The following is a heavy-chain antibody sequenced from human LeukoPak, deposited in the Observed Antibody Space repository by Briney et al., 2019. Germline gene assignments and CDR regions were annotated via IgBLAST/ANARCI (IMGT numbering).Heavy chain of an antibody. CDR1: GFTFSTYS. CDR2: ISSSSSVI. V-gene: IGHV3-48*04. CDR3: GRDYEERTTDY. Sequence: GGSLRLSCAASGFTFSTYSMNWVRQAPGKGLEWVSYISSSSSVINYAESVRGRFTISRDNAKNLLYLQMNSLRAEDMAVYYCGRDYEERTTDYWGQGTLVTVSS. J-gene: IGHJ4*02. D-gene: IGHD3-16*01.